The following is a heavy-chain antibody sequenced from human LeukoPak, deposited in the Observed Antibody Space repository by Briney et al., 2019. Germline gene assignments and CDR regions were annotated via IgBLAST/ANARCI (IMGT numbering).Heavy chain of an antibody. V-gene: IGHV1-24*01. CDR3: ATSRYCSSTSCYSNWFDP. CDR1: GYTLTELS. D-gene: IGHD2-2*01. Sequence: GASVKVSCKVSGYTLTELSMHWVRQAPGKGLEWMGGFDPEDGETIYAQKFQGRVTMTEDTSTDTAYMELSSLRSEDTAVYYCATSRYCSSTSCYSNWFDPWGQGTLVTVSS. J-gene: IGHJ5*02. CDR2: FDPEDGET.